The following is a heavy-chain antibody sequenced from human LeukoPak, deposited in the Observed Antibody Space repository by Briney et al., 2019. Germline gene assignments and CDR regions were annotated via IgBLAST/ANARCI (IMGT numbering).Heavy chain of an antibody. CDR2: IYPGDSDT. CDR1: GYSFTNYW. CDR3: ARQYQDYFDY. Sequence: GESLQISCKGSGYSFTNYWIDWVRQMPGKGLKWMGIIYPGDSDTRYSPSFQGQVTISADKSISTAYLQWSSLKASDTAMYYCARQYQDYFDYWGQGTLVTVSS. D-gene: IGHD2-2*01. J-gene: IGHJ4*02. V-gene: IGHV5-51*01.